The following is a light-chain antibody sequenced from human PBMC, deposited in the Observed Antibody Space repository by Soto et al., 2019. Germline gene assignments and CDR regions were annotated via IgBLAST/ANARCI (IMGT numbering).Light chain of an antibody. Sequence: EIVLTQSPDTLCLSPGERATLSCRASESVTSSHIAWYQQKPGQAPRLLIYSASSRATGIPDRFSGSGSGTDFTLTISTLEPEDFAVYYCQYYGSTRNTFGQGIRLEIQ. CDR2: SAS. CDR3: QYYGSTRNT. CDR1: ESVTSSH. J-gene: IGKJ5*01. V-gene: IGKV3-20*01.